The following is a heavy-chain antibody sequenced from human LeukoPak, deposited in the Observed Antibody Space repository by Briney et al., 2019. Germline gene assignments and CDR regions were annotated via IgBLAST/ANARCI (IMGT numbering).Heavy chain of an antibody. CDR3: ARPFGSGQGNYYYYGMDV. V-gene: IGHV1-69*04. Sequence: SVKVSCKTSGGIFSTYAINWVRQAPGQGLEWMGRVIPKVSVTNYAQKFQGRVTITADKSTSTAYMELSSLSSEDTAVYYCARPFGSGQGNYYYYGMDVWGQGTTVTVSS. J-gene: IGHJ6*02. CDR2: VIPKVSVT. D-gene: IGHD6-19*01. CDR1: GGIFSTYA.